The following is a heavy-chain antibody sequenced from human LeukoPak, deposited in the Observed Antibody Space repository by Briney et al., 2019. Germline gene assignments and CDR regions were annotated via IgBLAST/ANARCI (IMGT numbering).Heavy chain of an antibody. D-gene: IGHD3-9*01. Sequence: GGSLRLSCAASGSTFSSYGMHWVRQAPGKGLEWVAVISYDGSNKYYADSVKGRFTISRDNSKNTLYLQMNSLRAEDTAVYYCAKGKYYDILTGYSPADYWGQGTLVTVSS. J-gene: IGHJ4*02. CDR2: ISYDGSNK. V-gene: IGHV3-30*18. CDR3: AKGKYYDILTGYSPADY. CDR1: GSTFSSYG.